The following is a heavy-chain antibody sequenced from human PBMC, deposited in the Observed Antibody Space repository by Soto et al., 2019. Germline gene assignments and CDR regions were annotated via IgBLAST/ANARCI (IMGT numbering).Heavy chain of an antibody. Sequence: SETLSLTCTVSGGSISSGGYYWSWIRQHPGKGLEWIGYIYYSGSTYYNPSLKSRDTISVDTSKNQFSLKLSSVTAADTAVYYCARWLGYGPHFDYWGQGALITVSS. V-gene: IGHV4-30-4*08. CDR2: IYYSGST. CDR3: ARWLGYGPHFDY. CDR1: GGSISSGGYY. J-gene: IGHJ4*02. D-gene: IGHD5-12*01.